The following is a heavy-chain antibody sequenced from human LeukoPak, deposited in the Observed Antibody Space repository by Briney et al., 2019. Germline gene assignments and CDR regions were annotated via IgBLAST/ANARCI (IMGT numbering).Heavy chain of an antibody. J-gene: IGHJ6*03. CDR1: VYTFTGYY. Sequence: ASVKVSCKASVYTFTGYYMHWVRQTPGQGLEWMGRVNPNRGGTNYAQKFQGRVTMTRDTSISTAYMELSRLRSDDTAVYYCARDLVHGSGTPTNYYYYYYMDVWGKGTTVTVSS. CDR2: VNPNRGGT. CDR3: ARDLVHGSGTPTNYYYYYYMDV. V-gene: IGHV1-2*06. D-gene: IGHD3-10*01.